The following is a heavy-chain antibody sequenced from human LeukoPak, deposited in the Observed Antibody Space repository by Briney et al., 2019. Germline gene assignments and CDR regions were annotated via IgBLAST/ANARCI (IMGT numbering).Heavy chain of an antibody. CDR1: GFSLSTTGVG. V-gene: IGHV2-5*02. CDR3: ARRPNDYDSGGFPKYYFDY. D-gene: IGHD3-22*01. J-gene: IGHJ4*02. Sequence: SGPTLVKPTQTLTLTCTFSGFSLSTTGVGVAWIRQPPGKALEWLALVYWDEDKHCTPSLQSRLTVTKDTSRSQVVLTLNNLDPVDTATYYCARRPNDYDSGGFPKYYFDYWGQGALVTVSS. CDR2: VYWDEDK.